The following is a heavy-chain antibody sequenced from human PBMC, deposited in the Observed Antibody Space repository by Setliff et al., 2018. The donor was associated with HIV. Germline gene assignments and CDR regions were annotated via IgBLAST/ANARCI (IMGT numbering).Heavy chain of an antibody. Sequence: SETLSLTCAVYGGSFSAYYWTWIRQPPGKGLEWIGEINHSGSTNYNPSLESRVSMSVDTSTNQVSLQLSSVTAADTSVYYCARGKSGSYDAYDMWGQGTMVTVSS. CDR1: GGSFSAYY. J-gene: IGHJ3*02. CDR3: ARGKSGSYDAYDM. D-gene: IGHD5-12*01. V-gene: IGHV4-34*01. CDR2: INHSGST.